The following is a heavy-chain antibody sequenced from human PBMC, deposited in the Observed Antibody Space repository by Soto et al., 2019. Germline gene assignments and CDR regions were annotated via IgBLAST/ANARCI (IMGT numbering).Heavy chain of an antibody. Sequence: ASVKVSCKASGYTFTSYGFSWVRQAPGQGLERMGWISAYNGNTNYAQKLQGRVTMTTDTSTSTAYMELRSLRSDDTAVYYCARARIYCSGGSCYTTSLDPWGQGTLVTVSS. CDR2: ISAYNGNT. CDR1: GYTFTSYG. V-gene: IGHV1-18*01. CDR3: ARARIYCSGGSCYTTSLDP. D-gene: IGHD2-15*01. J-gene: IGHJ5*02.